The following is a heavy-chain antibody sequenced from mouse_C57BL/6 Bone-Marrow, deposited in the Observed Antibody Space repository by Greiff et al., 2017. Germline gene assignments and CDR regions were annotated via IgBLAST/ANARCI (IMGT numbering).Heavy chain of an antibody. CDR3: ARENYYGSSQYYFDD. D-gene: IGHD1-1*01. J-gene: IGHJ2*01. V-gene: IGHV1-50*01. CDR2: IDPSDSYT. Sequence: QVQLQQPGAELVKPGASVKLSCKASGYTFTSYWMQWVKQRPGQGLEWIGEIDPSDSYTNYNQKFKGKATLTVDTSSSTAYMQLSSLTSEDSAVYYCARENYYGSSQYYFDDWGQGTTLTVSS. CDR1: GYTFTSYW.